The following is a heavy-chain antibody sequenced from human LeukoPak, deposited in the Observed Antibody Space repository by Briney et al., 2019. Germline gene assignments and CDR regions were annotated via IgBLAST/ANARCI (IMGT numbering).Heavy chain of an antibody. Sequence: ASVKVSCEASGYTFTDYFMNWVRQAPGQGLEWMGWINPNSGGTNYAQKFQGRVTMTRDTSISTAYMELSRLRSDDTAVYYCARIYGSGSYYNVYYFDYWGQGTLVTVSS. CDR1: GYTFTDYF. V-gene: IGHV1-2*02. J-gene: IGHJ4*02. D-gene: IGHD3-10*01. CDR3: ARIYGSGSYYNVYYFDY. CDR2: INPNSGGT.